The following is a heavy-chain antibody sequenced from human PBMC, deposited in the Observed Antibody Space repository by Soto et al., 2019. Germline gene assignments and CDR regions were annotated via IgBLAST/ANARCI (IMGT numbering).Heavy chain of an antibody. CDR3: SWIPRAAAGPFDY. J-gene: IGHJ4*02. CDR2: IYYSGST. CDR1: GGSISRYY. Sequence: SETLSLTCSGSGGSISRYYWSWIRQPPGKGLEWIGYIYYSGSTNYNPSLKSRVTISVDTSKNQFSLKLSSVTAADTAVYYCSWIPRAAAGPFDYRGPGPLLTVS. D-gene: IGHD6-13*01. V-gene: IGHV4-59*01.